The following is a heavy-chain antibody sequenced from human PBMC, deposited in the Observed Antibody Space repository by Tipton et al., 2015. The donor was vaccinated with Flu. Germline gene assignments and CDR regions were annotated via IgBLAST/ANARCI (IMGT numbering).Heavy chain of an antibody. CDR3: ARVGGDYYDSSGYERLDY. J-gene: IGHJ4*02. V-gene: IGHV1-69*18. CDR1: GGTFSSYA. D-gene: IGHD3-22*01. Sequence: QVQLVQSGAEVKKPGSSVKVSCKASGGTFSSYAISWVRQAPGQGLEWMGRIIPIFGTANYAQKFQGRVTITADESTSTAYMELSSLRSEDTAVYYCARVGGDYYDSSGYERLDYWSQGTLVTVSS. CDR2: IIPIFGTA.